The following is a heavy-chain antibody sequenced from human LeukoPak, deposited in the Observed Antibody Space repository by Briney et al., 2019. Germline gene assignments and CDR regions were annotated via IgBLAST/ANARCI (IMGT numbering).Heavy chain of an antibody. J-gene: IGHJ6*02. CDR2: IWYDGSNK. CDR3: ASANGSGSYFSYYYYGMDV. D-gene: IGHD3-10*01. Sequence: PGGSLRLSCAASGFTFSSYGMHWVRQAPGKGLEWVAVIWYDGSNKYYADSVKGRFTISRDNSKNTLYLQMNSLRAEDTAVYYCASANGSGSYFSYYYYGMDVWGQGTTVTVSS. CDR1: GFTFSSYG. V-gene: IGHV3-33*01.